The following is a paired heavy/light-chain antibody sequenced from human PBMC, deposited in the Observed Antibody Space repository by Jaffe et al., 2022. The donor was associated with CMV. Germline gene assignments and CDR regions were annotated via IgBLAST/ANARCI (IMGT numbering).Heavy chain of an antibody. CDR2: IRGSGEIT. J-gene: IGHJ4*02. D-gene: IGHD2-8*01. CDR1: GFTFSINS. V-gene: IGHV3-23*01. CDR3: ARDSNALDY. Sequence: EVQLLESGGDLVQPGESLRLSCVASGFTFSINSMSWVRQAPGKGLEWVSAIRGSGEITFYSDSVKGRFIISRDNSKNSLFLQMNSLRAEDSAVYFCARDSNALDYWGQGTLVTVSS.
Light chain of an antibody. CDR2: KAS. CDR3: QQYNSYPYT. V-gene: IGKV1-5*03. Sequence: DIQMTQSPSTLSASVGDRVTITCRASQFITRWLAWYQQKPGKAPRLLIYKASTLENGVPSRFSGSGSGTEFTLTISSLQPDDFATYYCQQYNSYPYTFAQGTKLEIK. J-gene: IGKJ2*01. CDR1: QFITRW.